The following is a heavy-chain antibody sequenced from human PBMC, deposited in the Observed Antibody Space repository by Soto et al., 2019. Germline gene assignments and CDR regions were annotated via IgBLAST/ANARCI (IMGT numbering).Heavy chain of an antibody. CDR1: GFIFEDYD. J-gene: IGHJ2*01. CDR2: ISWNSGDK. Sequence: EVQLVQSGGGLAHPGRSLRLSCEASGFIFEDYDMHWVRQPPGTCLQWVSGISWNSGDKDYADSVKGRFTISRDNVKNSLGLQMSILSFEDTDTDFCVKTSCSPTRGYTGWCFDLWGRGTLVTVSS. CDR3: VKTSCSPTRGYTGWCFDL. V-gene: IGHV3-9*01. D-gene: IGHD3-3*01.